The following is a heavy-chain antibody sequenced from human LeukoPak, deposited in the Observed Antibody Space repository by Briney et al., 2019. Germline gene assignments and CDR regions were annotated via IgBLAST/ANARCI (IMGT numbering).Heavy chain of an antibody. CDR3: ATGTPLSGYDPFPDY. Sequence: GGSLRLSCAASGFTFSGYAMSWVRQAPGKGLEWVSTVTGSAASTYYAESVKGRFTISRDNSKNTLYLQMNSLRAEDTAVYYCATGTPLSGYDPFPDYWGQGTLVTVSS. D-gene: IGHD5-12*01. CDR2: VTGSAAST. J-gene: IGHJ4*02. V-gene: IGHV3-23*01. CDR1: GFTFSGYA.